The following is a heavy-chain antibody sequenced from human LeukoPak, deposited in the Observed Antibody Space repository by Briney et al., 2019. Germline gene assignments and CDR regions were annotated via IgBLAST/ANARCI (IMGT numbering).Heavy chain of an antibody. CDR2: ISYDGSNK. Sequence: GGSLRLSCAASGITFSRSWMSWVRQAPGKGLEWVAVISYDGSNKYYADSVKGRFTISRDNSKNTLYLQMNSLRPEDAAVYYCANLPLWGQGTLVTVSS. V-gene: IGHV3-30*18. CDR3: ANLPL. CDR1: GITFSRSW. J-gene: IGHJ4*02.